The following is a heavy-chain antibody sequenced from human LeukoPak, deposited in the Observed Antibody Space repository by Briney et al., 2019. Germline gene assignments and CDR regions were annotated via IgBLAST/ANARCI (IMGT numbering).Heavy chain of an antibody. Sequence: GGSLRLSCAASGLIVSSNYMTWVRQVPGKGLEWLSDIYAGGSTNYADSARGRSTISRDNSQNTVYLQMHSLRAEDTAVYYCARGNWFGELWLDYWGQGTLVTVSS. V-gene: IGHV3-53*01. CDR2: IYAGGST. J-gene: IGHJ4*02. CDR1: GLIVSSNY. CDR3: ARGNWFGELWLDY. D-gene: IGHD3-10*01.